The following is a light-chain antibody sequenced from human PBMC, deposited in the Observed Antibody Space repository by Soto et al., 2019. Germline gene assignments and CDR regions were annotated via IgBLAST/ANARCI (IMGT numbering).Light chain of an antibody. V-gene: IGKV1-5*03. CDR3: QQYDSYPYT. CDR2: RTS. Sequence: DIQMTQSPSTLSASVGDRVTITCRASQSISSWLAWYQQKPGKAPKLLIYRTSSLQSGAPLRFSGSGSGTEFTLTISSLKPDDFATFYCQQYDSYPYTFGQGTKLEIK. J-gene: IGKJ2*01. CDR1: QSISSW.